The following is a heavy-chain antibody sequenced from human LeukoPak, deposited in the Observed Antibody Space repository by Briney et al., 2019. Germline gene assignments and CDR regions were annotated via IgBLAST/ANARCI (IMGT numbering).Heavy chain of an antibody. Sequence: QPGGSLRLSCAASGFTFSSYWMHWVRQAPGNGLVWVSRINTDGRSTYYADSVKGRFTISRDNSKNTLYLQMNSLRADDTAVYYCARERVPYYDFWSGYLYYYYMDVWGKGTTVTASS. D-gene: IGHD3-3*01. CDR1: GFTFSSYW. CDR3: ARERVPYYDFWSGYLYYYYMDV. CDR2: INTDGRST. V-gene: IGHV3-74*01. J-gene: IGHJ6*03.